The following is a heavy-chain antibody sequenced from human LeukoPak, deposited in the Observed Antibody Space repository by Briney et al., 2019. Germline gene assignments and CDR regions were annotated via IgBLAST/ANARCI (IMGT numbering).Heavy chain of an antibody. J-gene: IGHJ3*02. D-gene: IGHD3-10*01. V-gene: IGHV3-21*01. CDR3: ARDLSTYYGSGSYSDDAFDI. CDR2: ISSTGNYI. Sequence: GGSLRLSCAASGFTFSSYRMNWVRQAPGKGLEWLSSISSTGNYIYDAESVKGRFTISRDNAKNSLYLQMNSLRAEDTAVYYCARDLSTYYGSGSYSDDAFDIWGQGTMVTVSS. CDR1: GFTFSSYR.